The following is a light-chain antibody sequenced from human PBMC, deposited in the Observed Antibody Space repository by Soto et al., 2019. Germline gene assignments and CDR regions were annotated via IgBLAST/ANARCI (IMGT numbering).Light chain of an antibody. Sequence: QPVLTQPPSVSGAPGQRVTISCTGSSSNIGAGYDVHWYQQLPGTAPKLLIYGNSNRPSRVPDRFSGSKSGTSAPLAITGLQAEDEADYYCQSYDSSFWVFGGGTKLTVL. V-gene: IGLV1-40*01. J-gene: IGLJ3*02. CDR2: GNS. CDR1: SSNIGAGYD. CDR3: QSYDSSFWV.